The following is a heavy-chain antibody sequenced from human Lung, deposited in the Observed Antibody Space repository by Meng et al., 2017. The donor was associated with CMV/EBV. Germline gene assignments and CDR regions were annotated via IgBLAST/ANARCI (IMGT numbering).Heavy chain of an antibody. CDR2: IRNKGYGGTT. CDR3: ARGEFKSSSSLYF. CDR1: GFTFGDYP. Sequence: GGSLRLXCTASGFTFGDYPMTWVRQAPGKGLEWIGFIRNKGYGGTTEYAASVKGRFIISRDDSRSIAYLQMNRLKTEDTAVYYCARGEFKSSSSLYFWGQGXLVTVSS. D-gene: IGHD6-6*01. V-gene: IGHV3-49*04. J-gene: IGHJ4*02.